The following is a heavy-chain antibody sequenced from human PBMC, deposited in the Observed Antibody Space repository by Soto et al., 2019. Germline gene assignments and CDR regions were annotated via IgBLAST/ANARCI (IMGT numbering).Heavy chain of an antibody. CDR1: GYTFTSYD. CDR3: ARGAGIQLYYYYHYMDV. J-gene: IGHJ6*03. Sequence: ASVKVSCKASGYTFTSYDINWVRQATGQGLEWMGWMNPNSGNTGYAQKFQGRVTMTRNTSISTAYMELSSLRSEDTAVYYCARGAGIQLYYYYHYMDVWGKGTTVTVSS. V-gene: IGHV1-8*01. D-gene: IGHD5-18*01. CDR2: MNPNSGNT.